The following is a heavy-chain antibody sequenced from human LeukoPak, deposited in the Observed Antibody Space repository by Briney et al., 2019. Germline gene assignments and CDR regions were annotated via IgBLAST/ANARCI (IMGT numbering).Heavy chain of an antibody. V-gene: IGHV4-61*02. J-gene: IGHJ2*01. CDR1: GGSISSGTYY. Sequence: SQTLSLTCTVSGGSISSGTYYWSWIRQPAGKGLEWIGRIYTSGSTNYKPPLKSLVTISVDTSKNQFSLELTSVTAADTAAYYCARGPTYWYFDLWGRGTLVTVSS. CDR3: ARGPTYWYFDL. CDR2: IYTSGST.